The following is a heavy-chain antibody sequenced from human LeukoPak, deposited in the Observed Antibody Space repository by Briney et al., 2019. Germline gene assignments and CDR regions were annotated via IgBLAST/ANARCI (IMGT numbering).Heavy chain of an antibody. V-gene: IGHV3-33*01. CDR2: IWYDGSNK. CDR1: GFTFSSYG. J-gene: IGHJ4*02. Sequence: GRSLRLSCAASGFTFSSYGMHWVRQAPGKGLEWVAVIWYDGSNKYCADSVKGRFTISRDNSKNTLYLQMNSLRAEDTAVYYCAREGGVGYREEYYFDYWGQGTLVTVSS. CDR3: AREGGVGYREEYYFDY. D-gene: IGHD5-18*01.